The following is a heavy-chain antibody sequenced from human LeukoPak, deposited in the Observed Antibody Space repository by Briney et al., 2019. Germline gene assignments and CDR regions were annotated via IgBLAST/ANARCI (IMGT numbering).Heavy chain of an antibody. Sequence: PGGSLRLSCAASGFTFSSYWMSWVRQAPGKGLEWVANIKQDGSEKYYVDSVKGRFTISRDNAKNSLYLQMNSLRAEDTAVYYCAREGRYGDYGWFDPWGQGTLVTVSS. CDR1: GFTFSSYW. CDR2: IKQDGSEK. CDR3: AREGRYGDYGWFDP. V-gene: IGHV3-7*01. D-gene: IGHD4-17*01. J-gene: IGHJ5*02.